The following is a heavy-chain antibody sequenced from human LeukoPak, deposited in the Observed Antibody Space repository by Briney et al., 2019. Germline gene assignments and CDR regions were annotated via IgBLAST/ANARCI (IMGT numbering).Heavy chain of an antibody. CDR2: INHSGST. J-gene: IGHJ4*02. CDR3: ARGPWRIRGSGYLGY. V-gene: IGHV4-34*01. D-gene: IGHD3-22*01. Sequence: SETLSLTCAVYGGSFSGYYWSWIRQPPGKGLEWIGEINHSGSTNYNPSLKSRVTISVDTSKNQFSLKLSSVTAADTAVYYCARGPWRIRGSGYLGYWGQGTLVTVSS. CDR1: GGSFSGYY.